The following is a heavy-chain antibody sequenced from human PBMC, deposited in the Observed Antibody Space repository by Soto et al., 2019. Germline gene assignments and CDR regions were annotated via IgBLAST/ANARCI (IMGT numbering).Heavy chain of an antibody. CDR1: GYTFTSYD. D-gene: IGHD2-15*01. J-gene: IGHJ3*02. CDR2: ISAYNGNT. Sequence: ASVKVSCKASGYTFTSYDINWVRQAPGQGLEWMGWISAYNGNTNYAQKLQGRVTMTTDTSTSTAYIELRSLRSYDTAVYYCARDLIPGGAFDIWGQGTMVTV. CDR3: ARDLIPGGAFDI. V-gene: IGHV1-18*01.